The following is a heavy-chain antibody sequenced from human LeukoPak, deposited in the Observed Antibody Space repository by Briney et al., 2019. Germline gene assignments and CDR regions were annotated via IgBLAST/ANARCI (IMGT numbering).Heavy chain of an antibody. D-gene: IGHD3-10*01. CDR1: GFAFQFFE. CDR2: ISWNSGSI. V-gene: IGHV3-9*01. CDR3: AKSIEGSGSYYDSYFDY. J-gene: IGHJ4*02. Sequence: GGSLRLSCAASGFAFQFFEMHWVRQAPGRGLEWVSGISWNSGSIGYADSVKGRFTSSRDNAKNSLYLQMNSLRAEDTALYYCAKSIEGSGSYYDSYFDYWGQGTLVTVSS.